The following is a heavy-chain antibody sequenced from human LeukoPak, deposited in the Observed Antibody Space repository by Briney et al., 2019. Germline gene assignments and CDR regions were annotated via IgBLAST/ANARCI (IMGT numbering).Heavy chain of an antibody. D-gene: IGHD5-18*01. CDR2: INHSGST. CDR1: GGSFSGYY. Sequence: SETLSLTCAVYGGSFSGYYWSWIRQPPGKGLEWIGEINHSGSTNYNPSLKSRVTISVDTSKNQFSLKLSSVTAADTAVYYCARSGYSYGADAVDIWGQGTMVTVSS. V-gene: IGHV4-34*01. CDR3: ARSGYSYGADAVDI. J-gene: IGHJ3*02.